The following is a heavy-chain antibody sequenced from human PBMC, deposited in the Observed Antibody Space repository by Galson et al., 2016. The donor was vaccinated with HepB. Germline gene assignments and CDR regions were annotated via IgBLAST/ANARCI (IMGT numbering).Heavy chain of an antibody. Sequence: SLRLSCAASGFNVTSNYMSWVRQAPGKGLVWISLMYSDGNRYYATSVKDRFTISRDNSKNTLYLYMNSLRAEDTAVYYCARDQVVVRGVIDNYHYYGADVWGQGTTVTVSS. D-gene: IGHD3-10*01. CDR1: GFNVTSNY. CDR2: MYSDGNR. J-gene: IGHJ6*02. V-gene: IGHV3-53*01. CDR3: ARDQVVVRGVIDNYHYYGADV.